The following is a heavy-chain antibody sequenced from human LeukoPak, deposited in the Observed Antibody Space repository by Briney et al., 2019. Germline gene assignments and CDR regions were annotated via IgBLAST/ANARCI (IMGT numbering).Heavy chain of an antibody. D-gene: IGHD1-26*01. CDR1: GFTFSSYW. Sequence: GGSLRLSCAASGFTFSSYWMNWARQAPGKGLEWVASINHNGNVNYYVDSVKGRFTISRDNAKNTLYLQMNSLRAEDTAVYYCARDHGVEWELLDYWGQGTLVTVSS. V-gene: IGHV3-7*01. J-gene: IGHJ4*02. CDR3: ARDHGVEWELLDY. CDR2: INHNGNVN.